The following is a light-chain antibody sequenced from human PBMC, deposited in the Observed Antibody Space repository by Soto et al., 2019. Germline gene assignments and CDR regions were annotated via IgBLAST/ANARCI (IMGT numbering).Light chain of an antibody. CDR3: LSYTITSILV. Sequence: QPASVSGSPGQSITISCTGTNSDVGAYNYVSWFQQHPGRAPKLIIFEVSNRPSGVSHRFSGSKSGNTASLTISGLQTEDEADYYCLSYTITSILVFGGGTKLTVL. CDR2: EVS. J-gene: IGLJ3*02. V-gene: IGLV2-14*01. CDR1: NSDVGAYNY.